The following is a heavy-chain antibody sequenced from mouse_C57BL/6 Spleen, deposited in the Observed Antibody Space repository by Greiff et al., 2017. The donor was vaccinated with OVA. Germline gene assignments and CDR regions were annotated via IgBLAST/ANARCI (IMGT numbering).Heavy chain of an antibody. CDR1: GFTFSDYG. J-gene: IGHJ4*01. Sequence: EVMLVESGGGLVKPGGSLKLSCAASGFTFSDYGMHWVRQAPEKGLEWVAYISSGSSTIYYADTVKGRFTISRDNAKNTLFLQMTSLRSEDTAIDVCARGVVAHYYAIDYWGQGTSVTVSS. D-gene: IGHD1-1*01. CDR2: ISSGSSTI. V-gene: IGHV5-17*01. CDR3: ARGVVAHYYAIDY.